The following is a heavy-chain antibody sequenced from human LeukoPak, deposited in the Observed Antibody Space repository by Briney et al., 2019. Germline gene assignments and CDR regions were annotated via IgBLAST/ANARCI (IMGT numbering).Heavy chain of an antibody. CDR3: AKMTMVRGVPYYFDY. J-gene: IGHJ4*02. CDR1: GFTFSSYA. V-gene: IGHV3-23*01. D-gene: IGHD3-10*01. Sequence: GGSLRLSCAASGFTFSSYAISWVRQAPGKGLEWVSAISGSGGSTYYADSVKGRFTISRDNSKNTLYLQMNSLRAEDTAVYYCAKMTMVRGVPYYFDYWGQGTLVTVSS. CDR2: ISGSGGST.